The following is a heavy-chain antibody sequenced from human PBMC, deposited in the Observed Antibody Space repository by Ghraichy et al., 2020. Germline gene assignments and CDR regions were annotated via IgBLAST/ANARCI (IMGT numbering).Heavy chain of an antibody. J-gene: IGHJ6*02. CDR2: INPNSGDT. CDR1: GYTFTGYF. CDR3: ARVYVGYYNGLDV. Sequence: ASVKVSCKASGYTFTGYFIHWVRQAPGQGLEWMGWINPNSGDTNYAQKFQDRVTMTRDTSISTAYMELSRLRSDDTAVYYCARVYVGYYNGLDVCGQGTTVTVSS. V-gene: IGHV1-2*02. D-gene: IGHD2-8*01.